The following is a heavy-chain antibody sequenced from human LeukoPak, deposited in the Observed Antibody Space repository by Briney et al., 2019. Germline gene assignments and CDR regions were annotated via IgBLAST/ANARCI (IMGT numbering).Heavy chain of an antibody. CDR2: IYYSGST. D-gene: IGHD2-2*01. CDR3: ARQWGQYCSSTSCYPGEVDP. Sequence: PSETLSLTCTVSGGSISSSSYYWGWIRQPPGKGLEWIGSIYYSGSTYYNPSLKSRVTIPVDTSKNQFSLKLSSVTAADTAVYYCARQWGQYCSSTSCYPGEVDPWGQGTLVTVSS. J-gene: IGHJ5*02. V-gene: IGHV4-39*01. CDR1: GGSISSSSYY.